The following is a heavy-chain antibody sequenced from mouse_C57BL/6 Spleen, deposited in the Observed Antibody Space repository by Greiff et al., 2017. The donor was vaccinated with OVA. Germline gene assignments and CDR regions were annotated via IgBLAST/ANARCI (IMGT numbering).Heavy chain of an antibody. CDR2: IYPGDGDT. J-gene: IGHJ2*01. CDR1: GYAFSSSW. CDR3: ARDWDVRYYFDY. D-gene: IGHD4-1*01. V-gene: IGHV1-82*01. Sequence: QVQLQQSGPELVKPGASVKISCKASGYAFSSSWMNWVKQRPGKGLEWIGRIYPGDGDTNYNGKFKGKATLTADKSSSTAYMQLSSLTSEDSAVYFCARDWDVRYYFDYWGQGTTLTVSS.